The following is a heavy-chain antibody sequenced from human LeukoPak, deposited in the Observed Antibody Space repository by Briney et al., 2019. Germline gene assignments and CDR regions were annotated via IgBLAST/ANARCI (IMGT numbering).Heavy chain of an antibody. CDR2: IYYSGST. D-gene: IGHD4-17*01. J-gene: IGHJ6*03. V-gene: IGHV4-39*01. CDR1: GGSISSSSYY. CDR3: ARLTTVTTGDRGYYYYMDV. Sequence: NPSETLSLTCTVSGGSISSSSYYWGWIRQPPGKGLEWIGSIYYSGSTYYNPSLKSRVTISVDTSKNQFSLKLSSVTAADTAVYYCARLTTVTTGDRGYYYYMDVWGKGTTVTVSS.